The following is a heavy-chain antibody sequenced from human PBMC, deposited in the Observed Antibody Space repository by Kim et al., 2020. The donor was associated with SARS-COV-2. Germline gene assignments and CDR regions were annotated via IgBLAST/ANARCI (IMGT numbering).Heavy chain of an antibody. CDR2: IWYDGSNK. D-gene: IGHD2-2*01. V-gene: IGHV3-33*01. Sequence: GGSLRLSCAASGFTFSSYAMHWVRQAPGKGLEWVAVIWYDGSNKYYADSVKGRFTISRDNSKNTLYLQMNSLRAEDTAVYYCASLWDCSSPSCSDYWGQGTLVTVSS. CDR1: GFTFSSYA. J-gene: IGHJ4*02. CDR3: ASLWDCSSPSCSDY.